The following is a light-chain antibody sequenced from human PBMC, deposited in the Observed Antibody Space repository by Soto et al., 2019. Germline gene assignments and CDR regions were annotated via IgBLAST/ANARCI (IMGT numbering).Light chain of an antibody. J-gene: IGLJ1*01. Sequence: QSALTQPPSVSGSPGQSVTISCTGTSSDVGSYNRVSWYQQPPGTAPKLMIYEVSNRPSGVPDRFSGSKSGNTASLTISGLQAEDEADYYCSSYTSSSTYVFXTGTKVTVL. CDR2: EVS. CDR1: SSDVGSYNR. CDR3: SSYTSSSTYV. V-gene: IGLV2-18*02.